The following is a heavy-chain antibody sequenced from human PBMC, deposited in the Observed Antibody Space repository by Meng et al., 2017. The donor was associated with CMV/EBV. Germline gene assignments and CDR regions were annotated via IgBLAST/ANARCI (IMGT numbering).Heavy chain of an antibody. CDR2: ISSSGSII. J-gene: IGHJ4*02. D-gene: IGHD3-3*01. CDR1: GFTFSSYE. Sequence: GESLKISCAASGFTFSSYEMSWVRQAPGKGLEWVSYISSSGSIIYYADSVKGRFTISRDNAKNSLYLQMNSLRAEDTAVYYCARDSLYDFWSGYSDYWGQGTLVTVSS. CDR3: ARDSLYDFWSGYSDY. V-gene: IGHV3-48*03.